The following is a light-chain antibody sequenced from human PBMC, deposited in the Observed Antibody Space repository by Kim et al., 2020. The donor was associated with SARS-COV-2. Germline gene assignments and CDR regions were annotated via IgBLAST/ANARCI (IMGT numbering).Light chain of an antibody. CDR3: QQYGSSPYT. Sequence: LSAGERATLSWRASQSVSSSYLAWYQQKPGQAPRLLIYGASSRATGIPDRCSGSGSGTDFTLNISRLEPEDFAVYYGQQYGSSPYTFGQGTKLE. CDR1: QSVSSSY. CDR2: GAS. J-gene: IGKJ2*01. V-gene: IGKV3-20*01.